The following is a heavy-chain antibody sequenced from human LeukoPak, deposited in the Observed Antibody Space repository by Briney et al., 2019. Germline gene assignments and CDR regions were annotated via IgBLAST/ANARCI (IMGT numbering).Heavy chain of an antibody. D-gene: IGHD5-24*01. Sequence: SETLSLTCAVYGGSFSGYYWSWIRQPPGKGLEWIGEINHSGSTNYNPSLKSRVTISVDTSKNQFSLKLSSVTAADTAVYDCARGIRSRDGYNGNDYWGQGTLVTVSS. CDR1: GGSFSGYY. CDR3: ARGIRSRDGYNGNDY. J-gene: IGHJ4*02. V-gene: IGHV4-34*01. CDR2: INHSGST.